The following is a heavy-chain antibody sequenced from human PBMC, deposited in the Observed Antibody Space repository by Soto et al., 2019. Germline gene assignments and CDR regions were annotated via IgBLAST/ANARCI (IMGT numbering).Heavy chain of an antibody. CDR3: ARRGEWFDP. V-gene: IGHV1-69*02. J-gene: IGHJ5*02. Sequence: QVQLVQSGAEVKKPGSSVKVSCKASGGTLSTYTISWVRQAPGQGLDWMGRITPLLDIAKYAQKFQGRVTITADKSTSTVYMELSSLRSEDTAVYYCARRGEWFDPWGQGTLVTVSS. D-gene: IGHD3-3*01. CDR1: GGTLSTYT. CDR2: ITPLLDIA.